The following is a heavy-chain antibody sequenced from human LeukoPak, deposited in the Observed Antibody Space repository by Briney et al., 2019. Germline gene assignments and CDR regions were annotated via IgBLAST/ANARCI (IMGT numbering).Heavy chain of an antibody. V-gene: IGHV1-69*06. D-gene: IGHD4-17*01. Sequence: ASVKVSCKASGGTFSSYAISWVRQAPGQGLEWMGGIIPIFGTANYAQKFRGRVTITADKSTRTAYMELRSLRSDDTAVYYCARDDYGDSKGRFDPWGQGTLVTVSS. CDR3: ARDDYGDSKGRFDP. J-gene: IGHJ5*02. CDR2: IIPIFGTA. CDR1: GGTFSSYA.